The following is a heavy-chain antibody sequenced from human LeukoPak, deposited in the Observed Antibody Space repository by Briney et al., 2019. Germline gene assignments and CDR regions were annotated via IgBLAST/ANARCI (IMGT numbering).Heavy chain of an antibody. V-gene: IGHV3-23*01. CDR2: LSGSGDST. J-gene: IGHJ4*02. D-gene: IGHD3-22*01. CDR1: GFTFSSYP. CDR3: ARERVAYYDSSGYPLDY. Sequence: GGSLRLSCAASGFTFSSYPMTWVRQAPGKGLEWVSVLSGSGDSTYYADSVKGRFTISRDNAKNSLYLQMNSLRAEDTAVYYCARERVAYYDSSGYPLDYWGQGTLVTVSS.